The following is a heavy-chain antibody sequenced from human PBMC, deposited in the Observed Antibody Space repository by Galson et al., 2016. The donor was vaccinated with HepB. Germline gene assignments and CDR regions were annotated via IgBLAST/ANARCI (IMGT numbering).Heavy chain of an antibody. J-gene: IGHJ6*02. CDR3: ARDRVISYGPPLHGMDV. D-gene: IGHD5-18*01. Sequence: CAISGDSVSSNSATWNWIRQSPSRGLEWLGRTYYRSKWYNDYGVSVKGRITIDSDTSKNHFSLQLNSVTPEDTAIYYCARDRVISYGPPLHGMDVWGQGTTVVVSS. V-gene: IGHV6-1*01. CDR1: GDSVSSNSAT. CDR2: TYYRSKWYN.